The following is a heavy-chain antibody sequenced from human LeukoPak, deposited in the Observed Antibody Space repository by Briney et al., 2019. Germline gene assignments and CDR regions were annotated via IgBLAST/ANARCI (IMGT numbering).Heavy chain of an antibody. CDR3: ARRWVATPYYFDY. CDR2: INPNSGGT. J-gene: IGHJ4*02. CDR1: GYTFTGYY. D-gene: IGHD5-12*01. Sequence: ASVKVSCKASGYTFTGYYMHWVRQAPGQGLEWMGWINPNSGGTNYAQKFQGRVTMTRDTSISTAYMELSRLRSDDTAVYYCARRWVATPYYFDYWGQGTLVTVSS. V-gene: IGHV1-2*02.